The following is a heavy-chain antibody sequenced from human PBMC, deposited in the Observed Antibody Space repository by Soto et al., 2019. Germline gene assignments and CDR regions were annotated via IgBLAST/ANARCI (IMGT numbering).Heavy chain of an antibody. V-gene: IGHV4-61*01. CDR3: ARVPDY. CDR1: GASVSSGSYY. J-gene: IGHJ4*02. CDR2: IYYTGRT. Sequence: LSLTCLVSGASVSSGSYYWSWIRQTPGKGLEWIGYIYYTGRTNYNPSLQNRVTVSAHTSKNQFSLKLSSVTAADTAVYYCARVPDYWGQRTLVTVSS.